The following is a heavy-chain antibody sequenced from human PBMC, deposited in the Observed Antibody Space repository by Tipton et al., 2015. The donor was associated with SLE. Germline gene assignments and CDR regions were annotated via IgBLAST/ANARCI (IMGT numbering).Heavy chain of an antibody. V-gene: IGHV4-34*01. CDR3: ASIGPIYYYYYYMDV. Sequence: GLVKPSETLSLTCAVYGGSFSGYYWSWIRQPPGKELEWIGEINHSGSTNYNPSLKSRVTISVDTSKNQFSLKLSSVTAVDTAVYYCASIGPIYYYYYYMDVWGKGTTVTVSS. J-gene: IGHJ6*03. CDR2: INHSGST. CDR1: GGSFSGYY.